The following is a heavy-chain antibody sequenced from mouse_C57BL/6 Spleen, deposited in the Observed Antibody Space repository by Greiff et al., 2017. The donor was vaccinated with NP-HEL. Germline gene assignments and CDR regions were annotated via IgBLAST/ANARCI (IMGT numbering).Heavy chain of an antibody. CDR2: ISDGGSYT. J-gene: IGHJ4*01. V-gene: IGHV5-4*01. CDR3: ARDFHYYGSSYDAMDY. D-gene: IGHD1-1*01. CDR1: GFTFSSYA. Sequence: EVQRVESGGGLVKPGGSLKLSCAASGFTFSSYAMSWVRQTPEKRLEWVATISDGGSYTYYPDNVKGRFTISRDNAKNNLYLQMSHLKSEDTAMYYCARDFHYYGSSYDAMDYWGQGTSVTVSS.